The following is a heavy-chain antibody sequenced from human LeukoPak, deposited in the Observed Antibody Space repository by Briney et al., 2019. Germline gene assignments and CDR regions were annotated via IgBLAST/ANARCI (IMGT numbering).Heavy chain of an antibody. CDR1: GDSISYYY. Sequence: SETLSLTCTVSGDSISYYYWSWIRQPPRKGLEWIGYIYYSGNTDYNPSLKSRVSISVDTSKNQFSLKLNSVTPADTAVYYCARDGKISPYSGMDVWGQGTTVTVSS. CDR3: ARDGKISPYSGMDV. J-gene: IGHJ6*02. D-gene: IGHD1-26*01. CDR2: IYYSGNT. V-gene: IGHV4-59*01.